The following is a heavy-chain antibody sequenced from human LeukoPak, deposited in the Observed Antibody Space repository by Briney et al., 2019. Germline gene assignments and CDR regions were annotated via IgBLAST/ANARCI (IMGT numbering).Heavy chain of an antibody. CDR2: ISHDVRSQ. Sequence: GGSLRLSCVASGFTFSNYGMHWVRQAPGKGLESVADISHDVRSQYNADSVKGRFTISRDNSKNALYLQMSSLRSEDTAVYYCARDSGGYSADSWGQGTLVTVSS. V-gene: IGHV3-30*03. CDR1: GFTFSNYG. J-gene: IGHJ4*02. D-gene: IGHD1-26*01. CDR3: ARDSGGYSADS.